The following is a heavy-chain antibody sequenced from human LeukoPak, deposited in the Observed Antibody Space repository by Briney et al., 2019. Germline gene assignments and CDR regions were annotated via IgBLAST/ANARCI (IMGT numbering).Heavy chain of an antibody. CDR3: AKDAGTGHESYYFFMDV. J-gene: IGHJ6*03. CDR1: GFHFSSFG. CDR2: TWYDGSNK. D-gene: IGHD1-1*01. Sequence: PGRSLRLSCEASGFHFSSFGMHWVRQAPGKGLEWVAGTWYDGSNKYYGDSVRGRFTISRDNSKNTLFLQMNNLRGEDTAVYFCAKDAGTGHESYYFFMDVWGRGTTVTVSS. V-gene: IGHV3-33*06.